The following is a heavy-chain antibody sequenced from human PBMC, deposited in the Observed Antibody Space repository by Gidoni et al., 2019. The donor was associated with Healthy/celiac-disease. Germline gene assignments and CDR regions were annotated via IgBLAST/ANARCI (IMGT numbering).Heavy chain of an antibody. Sequence: QLQLQESRPGLVKPSETLSLPCTVSAGSISSSSYYWGWIRQPPGKGLEWIGSIYYSGSTYYNPSLKSRVTISVDTSKNQFSLKLSSVTAADTAVYYCASTAAAGIDYWGQGTLVTVSS. V-gene: IGHV4-39*01. CDR2: IYYSGST. J-gene: IGHJ4*02. CDR1: AGSISSSSYY. CDR3: ASTAAAGIDY. D-gene: IGHD6-13*01.